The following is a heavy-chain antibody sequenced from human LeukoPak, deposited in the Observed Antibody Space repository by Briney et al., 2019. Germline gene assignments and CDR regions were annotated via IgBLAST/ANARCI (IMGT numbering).Heavy chain of an antibody. V-gene: IGHV3-30*18. J-gene: IGHJ6*02. CDR2: ISYDGSNK. D-gene: IGHD3-10*01. Sequence: GRSLRLSCAASGFTFSGYGMHWVRQAPGKGLEWVAVISYDGSNKYYADSVKGRFTISRDNSKNTLYLQMNSLRAEDTAVYYCAKSYGSGSYYNPSYYYGMDVWGQGTTVTVSS. CDR1: GFTFSGYG. CDR3: AKSYGSGSYYNPSYYYGMDV.